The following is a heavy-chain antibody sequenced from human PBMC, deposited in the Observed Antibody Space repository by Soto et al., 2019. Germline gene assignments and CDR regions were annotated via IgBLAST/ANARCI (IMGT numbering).Heavy chain of an antibody. CDR1: GYTFTSYG. D-gene: IGHD6-19*01. CDR3: ARDIGIAVAGRPFDY. CDR2: ISAYNGNT. Sequence: ASVKVSCKASGYTFTSYGISWVRQAPGQGLEWMGRISAYNGNTNYAQKFQGRVTITADKSTSTAYMELSSLRSEDTAVYYCARDIGIAVAGRPFDYWGQGTLVTVSS. J-gene: IGHJ4*02. V-gene: IGHV1-18*01.